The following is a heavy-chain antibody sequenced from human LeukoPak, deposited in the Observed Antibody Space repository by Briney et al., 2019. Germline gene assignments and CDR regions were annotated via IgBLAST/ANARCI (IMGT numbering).Heavy chain of an antibody. CDR1: GYTFTSYG. D-gene: IGHD3-10*01. V-gene: IGHV1-18*01. CDR3: ARGSSPGYYYYMDV. Sequence: ASVKVSCKASGYTFTSYGISWVRQAPGQGLERMGWISAYNGNTNYAQKLQDRVTMTTDTSTSTAYMELRSLRSDDTAVYYCARGSSPGYYYYMDVWGKGTTVTVSS. J-gene: IGHJ6*03. CDR2: ISAYNGNT.